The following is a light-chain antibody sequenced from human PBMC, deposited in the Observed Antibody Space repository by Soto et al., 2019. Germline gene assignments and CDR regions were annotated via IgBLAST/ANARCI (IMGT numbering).Light chain of an antibody. CDR1: EFLSSSY. V-gene: IGKV3-20*01. CDR3: QKQGI. J-gene: IGKJ2*01. CDR2: AAS. Sequence: EIVLTQSPGTLSLSPGERATLSCRASEFLSSSYLVWYQQKPGQAPRLLIYAASRRATGIPDRFSGSGSATKYTLTINTWEPKIFALNYCQKQGILGRGTKLEIK.